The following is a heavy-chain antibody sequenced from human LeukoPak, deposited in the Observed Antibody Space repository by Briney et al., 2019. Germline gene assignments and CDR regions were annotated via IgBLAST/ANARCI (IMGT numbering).Heavy chain of an antibody. J-gene: IGHJ4*02. CDR3: ARGLGYCSSTSCYVGIFDY. CDR1: GYSISSGYY. V-gene: IGHV4-38-2*01. D-gene: IGHD2-2*01. CDR2: IYHSGST. Sequence: SETLSLTCAVSGYSISSGYYWGSIRQPPGKGLEWIGSIYHSGSTYYNPSLKSRVTISVDTSKNQFSLKLSSVTAADTAVYYCARGLGYCSSTSCYVGIFDYWGQGTLVTVSS.